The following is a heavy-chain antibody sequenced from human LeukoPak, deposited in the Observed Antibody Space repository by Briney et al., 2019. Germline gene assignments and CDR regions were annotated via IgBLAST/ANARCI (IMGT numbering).Heavy chain of an antibody. J-gene: IGHJ6*02. Sequence: GASVKVSCKASGYTFTSHYMHWVRQAPGQGLEWMGIINPSGGRTSYAQKFQGRVTMTRDTSTSTVYMELSSLRSEDTAVYYCARSLCSSTSCYWVGYYYGMDVWGQGTTVTVSS. CDR1: GYTFTSHY. CDR2: INPSGGRT. CDR3: ARSLCSSTSCYWVGYYYGMDV. V-gene: IGHV1-46*01. D-gene: IGHD2-2*01.